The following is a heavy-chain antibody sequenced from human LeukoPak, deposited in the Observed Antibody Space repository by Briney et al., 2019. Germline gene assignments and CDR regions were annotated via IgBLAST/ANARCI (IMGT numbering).Heavy chain of an antibody. CDR3: AKRYCKSATCRSDMDA. CDR2: IQSDGSKT. Sequence: GGSLRLSCAASGFSFSNYGMHWVHQAPGKGLEWVALIQSDGSKTYSADSVKGRFTISRDNPRNTLYLQMNRLRPEDTAVYYCAKRYCKSATCRSDMDAWGQGTTVTVSS. J-gene: IGHJ6*02. V-gene: IGHV3-30*02. D-gene: IGHD2-15*01. CDR1: GFSFSNYG.